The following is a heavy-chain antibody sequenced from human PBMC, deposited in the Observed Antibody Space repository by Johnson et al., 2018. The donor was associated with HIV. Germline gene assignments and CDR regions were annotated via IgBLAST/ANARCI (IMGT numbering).Heavy chain of an antibody. V-gene: IGHV3-30*02. Sequence: QVLLVESGGGVVQPGGSLRLSCAASGFTFSSYGMHWVRQAPGKGLEWVAFIRDDGSNTYYEDSVKGRFTISRANSKDTLYLQRNSLRAEDTAGYYCAKDRYYVWGSYRQPLGYDEGLWAFDIWGQGTMVTVSS. J-gene: IGHJ3*02. CDR3: AKDRYYVWGSYRQPLGYDEGLWAFDI. D-gene: IGHD3-16*02. CDR2: IRDDGSNT. CDR1: GFTFSSYG.